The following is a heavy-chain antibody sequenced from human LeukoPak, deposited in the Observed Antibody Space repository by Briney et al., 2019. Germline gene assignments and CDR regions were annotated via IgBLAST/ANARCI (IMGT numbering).Heavy chain of an antibody. V-gene: IGHV4-39*07. CDR1: GGSISSSSYY. CDR3: ARRWNYYFDY. Sequence: PSETLSLTCTVSGGSISSSSYYWGWIRQPPGTGLEWIGTIYYFGSTYYNPSLKSRVTISVDTSKNQFSLKLSSVTAADTAVYYCARRWNYYFDYWGQGTLVTVSS. D-gene: IGHD1-7*01. CDR2: IYYFGST. J-gene: IGHJ4*02.